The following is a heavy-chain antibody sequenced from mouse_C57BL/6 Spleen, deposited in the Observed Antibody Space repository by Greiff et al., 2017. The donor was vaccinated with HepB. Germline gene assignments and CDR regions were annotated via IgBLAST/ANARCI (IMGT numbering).Heavy chain of an antibody. D-gene: IGHD1-1*01. V-gene: IGHV1-9*01. CDR3: AGDLDYYGSRCAMDY. Sequence: VQLQQSGAELMKPGASVKLSCKATGYTFTGYWIEWVKQRPGHGLEWIGEIVPGSGSTNYIEKFKGKDTFTADTSSNTDYMQLSSLTTETSAIYDCAGDLDYYGSRCAMDYWGQGTSVTVSS. CDR2: IVPGSGST. J-gene: IGHJ4*01. CDR1: GYTFTGYW.